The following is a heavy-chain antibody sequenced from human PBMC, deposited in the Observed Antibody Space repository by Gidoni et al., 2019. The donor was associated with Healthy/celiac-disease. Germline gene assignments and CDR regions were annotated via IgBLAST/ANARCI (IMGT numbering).Heavy chain of an antibody. V-gene: IGHV3-30*18. Sequence: QVQLVESGGGVVQPGRSLRLSCAASGFTFSSYGMHWVRPAPGKGLEWVAVISYDGSNKYYADSVKGRFTISRDNSKNTLYLQMNSLRAEETAVYYCAKDGYGGNWDYWGQGTLVTVSS. J-gene: IGHJ4*02. CDR1: GFTFSSYG. CDR2: ISYDGSNK. CDR3: AKDGYGGNWDY. D-gene: IGHD2-15*01.